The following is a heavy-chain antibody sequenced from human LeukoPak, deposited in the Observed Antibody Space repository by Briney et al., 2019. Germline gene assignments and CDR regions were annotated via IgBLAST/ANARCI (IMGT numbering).Heavy chain of an antibody. Sequence: GGSLRLSCAASGFTFSSYAMRWVRQAPGKGLEWVSAISGSGGSTYYADSVKGRFTISRDNSKNTLYLQMNSLRAEDTAVYYCAKQGKRGYSYGSRYFDYWGQGTLVTVSS. CDR2: ISGSGGST. V-gene: IGHV3-23*01. CDR1: GFTFSSYA. J-gene: IGHJ4*02. D-gene: IGHD5-18*01. CDR3: AKQGKRGYSYGSRYFDY.